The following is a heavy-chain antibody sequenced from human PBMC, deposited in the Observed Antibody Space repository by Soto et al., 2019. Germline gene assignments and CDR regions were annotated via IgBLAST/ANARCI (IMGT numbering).Heavy chain of an antibody. CDR1: GYTFTGYY. V-gene: IGHV1-2*04. D-gene: IGHD6-13*01. J-gene: IGHJ4*02. CDR3: ARDGGSELAAAKSLFDY. CDR2: INPNSGGT. Sequence: ASVKVSCKASGYTFTGYYMHWVRQAPGQGLEWMGWINPNSGGTNYAQKFQGWVTMTRDTSISTAYMELSRLRSDDTAVYYCARDGGSELAAAKSLFDYWGQGTLVTSPQ.